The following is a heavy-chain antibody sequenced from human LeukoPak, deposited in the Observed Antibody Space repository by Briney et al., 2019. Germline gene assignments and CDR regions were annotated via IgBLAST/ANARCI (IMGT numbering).Heavy chain of an antibody. V-gene: IGHV3-74*01. CDR1: GFTISSFW. D-gene: IGHD4-11*01. J-gene: IGHJ4*02. Sequence: GSLRLSCAASGFTISSFWMHWVRQAPGKGLVWVARINSDSTSTSYVDYVKGRLTISRDNAKNTLYLQMSSLRADDTAVYYCARGAYSFDYWGQGILVTVPS. CDR3: ARGAYSFDY. CDR2: INSDSTST.